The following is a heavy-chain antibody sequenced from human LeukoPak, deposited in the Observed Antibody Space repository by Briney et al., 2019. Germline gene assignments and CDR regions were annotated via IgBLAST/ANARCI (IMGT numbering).Heavy chain of an antibody. D-gene: IGHD2-8*02. CDR1: GFTFSSYG. V-gene: IGHV3-30*18. CDR2: ISYDGSNK. J-gene: IGHJ5*02. Sequence: GGSLRLSCAASGFTFSSYGMHWVRQAPGKGLEWVAVISYDGSNKYYADSVKGRFTISGDNSKNTLYLQMNSLRAEDTAVYYCAKDFTAGPTLFDPWGQGTLVTVSS. CDR3: AKDFTAGPTLFDP.